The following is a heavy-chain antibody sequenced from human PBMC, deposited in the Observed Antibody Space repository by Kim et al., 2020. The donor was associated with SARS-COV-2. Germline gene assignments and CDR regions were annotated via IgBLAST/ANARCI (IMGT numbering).Heavy chain of an antibody. D-gene: IGHD2-15*01. CDR2: IYYSGST. V-gene: IGHV4-59*01. Sequence: SETLSLTCTVSGGSISSYYWSWIRQPPGKGLEWIGYIYYSGSTNYNPSLKSRVTISVDTSKNQFSLKLSSVTAADTAVYYCARDRVISGRSPTNKYGMDVWGQGTTVTVSS. J-gene: IGHJ6*02. CDR1: GGSISSYY. CDR3: ARDRVISGRSPTNKYGMDV.